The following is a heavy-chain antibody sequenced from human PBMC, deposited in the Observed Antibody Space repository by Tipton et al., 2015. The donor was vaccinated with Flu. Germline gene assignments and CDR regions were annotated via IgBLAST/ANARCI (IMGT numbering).Heavy chain of an antibody. D-gene: IGHD3-22*01. V-gene: IGHV3-30*03. J-gene: IGHJ4*02. Sequence: SLRLSCVASGFSFSDYVMHWVRQAPGKGLEWVAVISYDGSDTYYADSVKGRFTISRDNSNNKLYLQMNTLRPGDTAVYYCARDDDNDSSDLDFWGQGTLVTASS. CDR2: ISYDGSDT. CDR3: ARDDDNDSSDLDF. CDR1: GFSFSDYV.